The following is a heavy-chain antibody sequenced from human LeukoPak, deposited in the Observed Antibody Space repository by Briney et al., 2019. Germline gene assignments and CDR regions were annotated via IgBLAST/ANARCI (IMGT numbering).Heavy chain of an antibody. CDR1: GFTFSSYA. V-gene: IGHV3-23*01. CDR3: AKRLGAGSYSYGMDV. D-gene: IGHD3-10*01. Sequence: GGSLRLSCAASGFTFSSYAMSWVRQAPGKGLEWVSAISGSGGSTYYADSVKGRFTISRDNSKNTLYLQMNSLRAEDTAVYYCAKRLGAGSYSYGMDVWGQGTTVTVSS. J-gene: IGHJ6*02. CDR2: ISGSGGST.